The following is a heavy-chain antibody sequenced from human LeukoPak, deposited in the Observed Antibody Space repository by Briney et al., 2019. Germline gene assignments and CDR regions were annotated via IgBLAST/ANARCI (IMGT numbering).Heavy chain of an antibody. CDR3: AREQGQQLGSDAFDI. V-gene: IGHV3-48*04. CDR1: GFTFSSYS. CDR2: ISSSSSTI. Sequence: PGGSLRLSCAASGFTFSSYSMNWVRQAPGKGLEWVSYISSSSSTIYYADSVKGRFTISRDNAKNSLYLQMSSLRAEDTAVYYCAREQGQQLGSDAFDIWGQGTMVTVSS. D-gene: IGHD6-13*01. J-gene: IGHJ3*02.